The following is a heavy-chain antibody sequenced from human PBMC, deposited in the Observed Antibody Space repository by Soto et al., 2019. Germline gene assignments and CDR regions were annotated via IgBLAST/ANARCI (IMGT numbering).Heavy chain of an antibody. CDR2: IWYDGSNK. Sequence: QVQLVESGGGVVQPGRSLRLSCAASGFTFSSYGMHWVRQAPGKGLEWVAVIWYDGSNKYYADSVKGRFTISRDNSKNTLYLQMNSLRAEDTPVYYCARSYYYDSSGYYRSFFQHWGQGTLVTVSS. CDR1: GFTFSSYG. J-gene: IGHJ1*01. V-gene: IGHV3-33*01. CDR3: ARSYYYDSSGYYRSFFQH. D-gene: IGHD3-22*01.